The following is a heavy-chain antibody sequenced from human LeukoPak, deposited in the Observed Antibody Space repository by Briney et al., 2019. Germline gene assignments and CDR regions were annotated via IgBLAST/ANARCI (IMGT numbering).Heavy chain of an antibody. D-gene: IGHD2-2*01. Sequence: SQTLSLTCAIAGDSVSSNSVTWNWIRQSPSRGLEWLGRTYYRSTWYNDYAVSVRGRITVNPDTSKNQFSLHLNSVTPEDTAVYYCTRRLTQYDCFDPWGQGILVTVSS. CDR1: GDSVSSNSVT. V-gene: IGHV6-1*01. CDR3: TRRLTQYDCFDP. CDR2: TYYRSTWYN. J-gene: IGHJ5*02.